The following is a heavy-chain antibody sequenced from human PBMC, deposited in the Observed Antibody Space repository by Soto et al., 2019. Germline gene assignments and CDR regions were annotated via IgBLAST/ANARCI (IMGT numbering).Heavy chain of an antibody. CDR1: GFSLSTSEMG. CDR3: THRSGMGGNSWLPGF. Sequence: QITLKESGPTLVKPTQTLTLTCTFSGFSLSTSEMGVGWIRQPPGKALEWLALIYWDDDKRYSPSLKNRLTINKDTSKNQVVLTMTNMDPVDTATYYCTHRSGMGGNSWLPGFWGQGTLVTVSS. CDR2: IYWDDDK. J-gene: IGHJ4*02. D-gene: IGHD6-13*01. V-gene: IGHV2-5*02.